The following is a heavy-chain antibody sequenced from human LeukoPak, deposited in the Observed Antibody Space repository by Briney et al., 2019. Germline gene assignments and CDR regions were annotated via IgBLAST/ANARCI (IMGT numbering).Heavy chain of an antibody. CDR2: INPNSGGT. CDR1: GYTFTGYY. J-gene: IGHJ4*02. D-gene: IGHD3-10*01. CDR3: ARDRHYGSGSYYFDY. Sequence: ASVKVSCKAYGYTFTGYYMHWVRQAPGQGLEWMGRINPNSGGTNYAQKFQGWVTMTRDTSISTAYMELNRLRSDDTAVYYCARDRHYGSGSYYFDYWGQGTLVTVSS. V-gene: IGHV1-2*04.